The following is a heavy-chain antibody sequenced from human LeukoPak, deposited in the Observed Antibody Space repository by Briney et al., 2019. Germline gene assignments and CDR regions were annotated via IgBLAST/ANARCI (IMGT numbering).Heavy chain of an antibody. V-gene: IGHV4-30-2*01. Sequence: SQTLSLTCTVSGGSISSGGYYWSWLRQPPGKGLEWIGYIYHRGSTYYNPSLKRRVTISVDRSKNQFSLKLSSVTAADTAVYYCARNHAPNIAAAGTDDYYYMDVWGKGTTVTVSS. CDR3: ARNHAPNIAAAGTDDYYYMDV. CDR1: GGSISSGGYY. CDR2: IYHRGST. J-gene: IGHJ6*03. D-gene: IGHD6-13*01.